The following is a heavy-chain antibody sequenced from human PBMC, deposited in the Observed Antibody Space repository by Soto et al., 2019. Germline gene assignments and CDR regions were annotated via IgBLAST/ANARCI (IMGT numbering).Heavy chain of an antibody. CDR1: GGSISSYY. CDR2: IYYSGST. Sequence: XETLSLTCTVSGGSISSYYWSWIRQPPGKGLDWIGYIYYSGSTNYNPSLKSRVTISVDTSKNQFSLKLSSVTAADTAVYYCARTYNDYGDCYFDYWGQGTLVTVSS. V-gene: IGHV4-59*01. D-gene: IGHD4-17*01. CDR3: ARTYNDYGDCYFDY. J-gene: IGHJ4*02.